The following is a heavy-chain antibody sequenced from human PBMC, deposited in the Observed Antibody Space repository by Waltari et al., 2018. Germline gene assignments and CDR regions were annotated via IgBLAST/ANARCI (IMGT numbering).Heavy chain of an antibody. D-gene: IGHD3-16*01. V-gene: IGHV3-30*14. CDR1: GFTFSSYA. CDR2: ILYDGSNK. Sequence: QVQLVESGGGVVQPGRSLRLSCAASGFTFSSYAMPWVRQAPGKGLEWVAVILYDGSNKYYADSVKGRFTISRDNSKNTLYLQMNSLRAEDTAVYYCARPLGGAFDIWGQGTMVTVSS. J-gene: IGHJ3*02. CDR3: ARPLGGAFDI.